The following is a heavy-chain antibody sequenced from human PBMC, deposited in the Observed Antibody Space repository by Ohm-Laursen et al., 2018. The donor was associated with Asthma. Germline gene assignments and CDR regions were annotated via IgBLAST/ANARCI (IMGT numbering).Heavy chain of an antibody. V-gene: IGHV3-23*01. J-gene: IGHJ4*02. Sequence: SLRLSCTASGFTFSSYAMSWVRQAPGKGLEWVSAISGSGGSTYYADSVKGRFTISRDNSKNTLYLQMNSLRAEDTAVYYCAKSLYNWNDSVDYWGQGTLVTVSS. CDR1: GFTFSSYA. CDR2: ISGSGGST. CDR3: AKSLYNWNDSVDY. D-gene: IGHD1-20*01.